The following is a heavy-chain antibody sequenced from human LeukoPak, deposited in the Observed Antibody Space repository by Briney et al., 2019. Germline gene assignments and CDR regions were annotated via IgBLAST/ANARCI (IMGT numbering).Heavy chain of an antibody. CDR2: VYTSGSP. V-gene: IGHV4-61*02. J-gene: IGHJ6*03. CDR3: ARVDWLRDYYYYMDV. Sequence: SQTLSLTCTVSGGSISSGSYNWNWLRQPAGKGLQWIVLVYTSGSPNYTPSLQIRVTVSVDTSKIQFSLQPSSVTGADTAVYYCARVDWLRDYYYYMDVWGKGTTVTVSS. CDR1: GGSISSGSYN. D-gene: IGHD5-12*01.